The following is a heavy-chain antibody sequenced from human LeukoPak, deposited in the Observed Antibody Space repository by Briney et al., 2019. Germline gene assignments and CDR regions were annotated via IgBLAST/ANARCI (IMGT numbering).Heavy chain of an antibody. D-gene: IGHD1-1*01. Sequence: ASVKVSCKASGYTFTSYYMHWVRHTPGQGLEWMGIINPSGGSTSYAQKFQGRVTMTRDMSTSTVYMELSSLRSEDTAVYYCARDRSTTGNFDYWGQGTLVTVSS. V-gene: IGHV1-46*01. J-gene: IGHJ4*02. CDR3: ARDRSTTGNFDY. CDR1: GYTFTSYY. CDR2: INPSGGST.